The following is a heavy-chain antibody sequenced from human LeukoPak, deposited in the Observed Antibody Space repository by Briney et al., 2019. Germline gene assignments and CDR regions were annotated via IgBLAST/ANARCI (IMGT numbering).Heavy chain of an antibody. CDR3: ATDHSMANTAWWFDP. D-gene: IGHD5-24*01. CDR1: RYTITNNY. J-gene: IGHJ5*02. CDR2: INPSGTGT. Sequence: ASVKVSCKASRYTITNNYMHWVRQAPGQGLEWMGVINPSGTGTSYAQKFQGRITMSRDTSTSTVYMELSSLRSEDTAFYYCATDHSMANTAWWFDPWGQGTLVTVSS. V-gene: IGHV1-46*01.